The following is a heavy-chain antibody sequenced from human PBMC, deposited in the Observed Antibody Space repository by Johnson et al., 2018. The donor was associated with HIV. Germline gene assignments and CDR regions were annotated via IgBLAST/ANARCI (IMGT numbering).Heavy chain of an antibody. Sequence: QVQLVESGGGVVQPGRSLRLSCAASGFTFSSYAMHWVRQAPGKGLEWVAVISYDGSNKYYADSVKGRFTISRDHSKNTLYLQMNSLRAEDTAVYYCASGEVGAKSEHAFDIWGQGTMVTVSS. CDR1: GFTFSSYA. CDR2: ISYDGSNK. J-gene: IGHJ3*02. D-gene: IGHD1-26*01. CDR3: ASGEVGAKSEHAFDI. V-gene: IGHV3-30*04.